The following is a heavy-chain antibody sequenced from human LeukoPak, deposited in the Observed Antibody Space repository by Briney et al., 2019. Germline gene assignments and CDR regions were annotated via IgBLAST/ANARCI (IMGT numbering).Heavy chain of an antibody. Sequence: SETLSLTCAVYGGSFSGYYWGWVRQPPGKGLEFVGSIYYSGGTYYNPSLKSRVTISVDTSKNQFSLKLSSVTAADTAVYYCARLTLVFPFDPWGKGTRVTVSS. CDR2: IYYSGGT. CDR3: ARLTLVFPFDP. CDR1: GGSFSGYY. V-gene: IGHV4-39*01. D-gene: IGHD2-2*01. J-gene: IGHJ5*02.